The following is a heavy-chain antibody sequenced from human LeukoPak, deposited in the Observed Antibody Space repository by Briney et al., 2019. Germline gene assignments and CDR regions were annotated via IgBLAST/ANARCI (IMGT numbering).Heavy chain of an antibody. V-gene: IGHV3-48*01. CDR3: ARRSEFGVLYYMDV. CDR1: GFTFSSYS. CDR2: ISGSSGTI. D-gene: IGHD3-16*01. J-gene: IGHJ6*03. Sequence: GGSLRLSCAASGFTFSSYSMNWVRQAPGKGLEWVSYISGSSGTIYYADAVKGRFTIYRDNAKNSLYLQMNSLSAEDTAVYYCARRSEFGVLYYMDVWGKGTTVTVSS.